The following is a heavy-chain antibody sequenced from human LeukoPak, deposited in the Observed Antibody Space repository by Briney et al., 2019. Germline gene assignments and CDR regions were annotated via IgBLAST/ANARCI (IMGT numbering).Heavy chain of an antibody. D-gene: IGHD5-18*01. CDR3: ARGRKYTSGYRVTELGSGYSDY. Sequence: PSETLSLTCSVSGGSISSYSWSWIRQPAGKGLDWIGRIFSSGNNKYNPSLKSRVIMSVDTSKNQFSLKLTSVTAADTAVYYCARGRKYTSGYRVTELGSGYSDYWGQGTLVTVSS. CDR2: IFSSGNN. J-gene: IGHJ4*02. V-gene: IGHV4-4*07. CDR1: GGSISSYS.